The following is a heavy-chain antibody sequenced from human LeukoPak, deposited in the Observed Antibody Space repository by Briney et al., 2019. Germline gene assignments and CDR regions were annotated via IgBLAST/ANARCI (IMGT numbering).Heavy chain of an antibody. D-gene: IGHD5-18*01. CDR2: ISGSGGST. Sequence: GGSLRLSCAASGFTLSSYAMSWVRQAPGKGLEWVSAISGSGGSTYYADSVKGRFTISRDNSRNTLYLQMNSLRVEDTAVYYCARRERLGYSYGRGTLDIWGQGTMVTVSS. CDR3: ARRERLGYSYGRGTLDI. V-gene: IGHV3-23*01. CDR1: GFTLSSYA. J-gene: IGHJ3*02.